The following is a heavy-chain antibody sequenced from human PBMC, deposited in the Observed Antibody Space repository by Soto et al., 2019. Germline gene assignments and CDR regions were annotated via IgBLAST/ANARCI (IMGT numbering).Heavy chain of an antibody. CDR1: GFSFSNYW. J-gene: IGHJ4*02. Sequence: EVQLVESGGGLVQPGGSLRLSCAASGFSFSNYWIHWVRQAPGKGLVWVSRIKTDGSSTDYAASVKGRFTISRDNAKNTLYSHMNSLTAEDTAVYYCAKREGNTYGLFHWGQGTLVTVSS. CDR3: AKREGNTYGLFH. V-gene: IGHV3-74*01. D-gene: IGHD5-18*01. CDR2: IKTDGSST.